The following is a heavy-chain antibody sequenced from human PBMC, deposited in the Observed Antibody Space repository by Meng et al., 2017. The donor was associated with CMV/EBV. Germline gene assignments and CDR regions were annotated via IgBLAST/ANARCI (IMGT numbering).Heavy chain of an antibody. Sequence: PFKNHVPTLLNPTLTRTLTCIFPGSSLSTGGVGVGWLRQPPGKPLEWLALIDWDDDKRYSRSLKSRLNITKDPFNNQMVLTMTNMDPVDTATYYCAHRGSYGYHGSWGQGTLVTVSS. CDR3: AHRGSYGYHGS. CDR2: IDWDDDK. V-gene: IGHV2-5*02. CDR1: GSSLSTGGVG. J-gene: IGHJ5*02. D-gene: IGHD5-18*01.